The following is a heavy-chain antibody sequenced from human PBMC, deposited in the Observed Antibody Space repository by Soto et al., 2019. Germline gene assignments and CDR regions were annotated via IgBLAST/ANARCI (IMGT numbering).Heavy chain of an antibody. Sequence: EVQLLESGGGLVQPGGSLRLSCAASGFTYESYSMSWVRQAPGKGLEWVSGINSDGTVAHYADSVKGRFAISRDNSTKTISLEMNSLRAADTGLYYCAISTGGFGGFFGVPSDYWGQGTLVTVSS. CDR2: INSDGTVA. D-gene: IGHD3-16*01. CDR1: GFTYESYS. J-gene: IGHJ4*02. CDR3: AISTGGFGGFFGVPSDY. V-gene: IGHV3-23*01.